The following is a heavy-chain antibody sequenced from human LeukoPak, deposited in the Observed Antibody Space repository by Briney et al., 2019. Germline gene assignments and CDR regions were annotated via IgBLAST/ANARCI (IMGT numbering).Heavy chain of an antibody. Sequence: GGALRLFCAASGFPFNKYEMMWVRQAPGKGLEGILYIISHYDTKHYEESVKGRFTISRDNAKTSLFLQMNSLSVEDTAVYYCASLSKYYYDRSGYYFGGYWGQGTLVTVSS. CDR2: IISHYDTK. CDR3: ASLSKYYYDRSGYYFGGY. CDR1: GFPFNKYE. V-gene: IGHV3-48*03. D-gene: IGHD3-22*01. J-gene: IGHJ4*02.